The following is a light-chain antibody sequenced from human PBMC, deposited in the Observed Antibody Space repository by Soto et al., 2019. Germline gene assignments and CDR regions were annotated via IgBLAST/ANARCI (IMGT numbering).Light chain of an antibody. J-gene: IGLJ1*01. CDR1: SSDVGGYNY. CDR3: SSYAGSNNV. V-gene: IGLV2-8*01. Sequence: QSVLTQPPSASGSPGQSVTISCTGTSSDVGGYNYVSWYQQHPGKAPKLMIYEVSKRPSRVPDRFSGSKSGNTASLTVSGLQAEDEADYYCSSYAGSNNVFGTGTKLTVL. CDR2: EVS.